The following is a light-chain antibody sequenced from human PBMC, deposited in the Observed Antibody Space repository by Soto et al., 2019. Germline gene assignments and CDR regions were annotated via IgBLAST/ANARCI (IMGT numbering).Light chain of an antibody. CDR3: QQDNMTPST. CDR2: GSY. Sequence: DIQMTQSPSSLSASVGDRVTITCRASQTVSTNLNWYQRKPGKAPSLLIYGSYNLQTGVPSRFSGSGSETDFTLTISSLQPEDFGTYYCQQDNMTPSTFGPGTKVDIK. V-gene: IGKV1-39*01. CDR1: QTVSTN. J-gene: IGKJ3*01.